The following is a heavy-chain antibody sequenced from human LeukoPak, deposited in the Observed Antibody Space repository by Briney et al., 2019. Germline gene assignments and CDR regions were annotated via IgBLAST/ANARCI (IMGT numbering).Heavy chain of an antibody. CDR3: ARDQRSLYY. Sequence: ASVKVSCKSSGYTFTSYYKHWVRQAPGQGLEWMGIINPSGDSTNYAQKFQGRVTMTRDTSTSTVYMELSSLRSEDTAVYYCARDQRSLYYWGQGTLVTVSS. V-gene: IGHV1-46*01. J-gene: IGHJ4*02. CDR1: GYTFTSYY. CDR2: INPSGDST.